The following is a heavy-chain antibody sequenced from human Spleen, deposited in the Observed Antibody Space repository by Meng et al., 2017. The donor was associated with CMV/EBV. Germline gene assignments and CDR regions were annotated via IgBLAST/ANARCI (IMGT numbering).Heavy chain of an antibody. CDR1: GFTFSNYW. J-gene: IGHJ4*02. CDR3: AKLVILVDTAMVGNY. Sequence: GESLKISCAASGFTFSNYWMAWVRQVPGKGLEWVANIKQDGSEKYYVDSVKGRFTISRDNAKNSLDLQMNSLRAEDTAVYYCAKLVILVDTAMVGNYWGQGTLVTVSS. D-gene: IGHD5-18*01. V-gene: IGHV3-7*01. CDR2: IKQDGSEK.